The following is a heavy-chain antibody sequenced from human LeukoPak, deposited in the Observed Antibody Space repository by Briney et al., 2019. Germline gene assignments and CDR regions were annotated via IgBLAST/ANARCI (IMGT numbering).Heavy chain of an antibody. V-gene: IGHV3-23*01. CDR1: GFTFSSYA. Sequence: GGSLRLSCAASGFTFSSYAMSWVRQAPGKGLEWVSAMSGSGDSTYYADSVKGRFTISRDNSKNTLYLQMHSLRAEDTAVYYCARDEVTTPRDWGQGTLVTVSS. J-gene: IGHJ4*02. CDR3: ARDEVTTPRD. D-gene: IGHD4-17*01. CDR2: MSGSGDST.